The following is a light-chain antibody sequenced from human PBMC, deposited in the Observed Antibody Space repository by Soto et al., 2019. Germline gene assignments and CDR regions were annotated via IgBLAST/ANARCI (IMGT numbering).Light chain of an antibody. CDR3: SSYTSSSTLDV. CDR2: EVN. V-gene: IGLV2-14*01. J-gene: IGLJ1*01. Sequence: QSALTQPASVSGSPGQSITISCTGTSSDVGGYNYVSWYQQHPGKAPKLMIYEVNNRPSGVSTRFSGSKSGNTASLTISGLQAEDEADYYCSSYTSSSTLDVFGTGTKLTVL. CDR1: SSDVGGYNY.